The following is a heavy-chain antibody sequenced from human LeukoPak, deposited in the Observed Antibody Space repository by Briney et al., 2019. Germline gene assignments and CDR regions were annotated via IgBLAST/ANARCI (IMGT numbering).Heavy chain of an antibody. J-gene: IGHJ4*02. CDR3: VRHDGRSGGTMGALDS. V-gene: IGHV4-39*01. Sequence: SETLSLTCTVSGGSISSSSYSWTWIRQPPGRGLEWIGSIHYDGNTYYKPSLRSRVTISVDTSNQFSLRLSSATAADTAVYYCVRHDGRSGGTMGALDSWGQGSLVTVSS. CDR1: GGSISSSSYS. CDR2: IHYDGNT. D-gene: IGHD4-23*01.